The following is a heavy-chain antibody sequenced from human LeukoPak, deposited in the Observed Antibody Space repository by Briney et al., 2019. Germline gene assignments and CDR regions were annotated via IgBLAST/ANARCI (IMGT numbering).Heavy chain of an antibody. CDR2: LYYDGRT. Sequence: SETLFLTCTVFGDSVSSSNYYWAWFRQPPGKGLDWIESLYYDGRTYYSPSLESRVTVSVDTSKNQFSLKLSSVTAADTAVYYCARGAVYYYYGMDVWGQGTTVTVSS. CDR3: ARGAVYYYYGMDV. J-gene: IGHJ6*02. V-gene: IGHV4-39*01. CDR1: GDSVSSSNYY.